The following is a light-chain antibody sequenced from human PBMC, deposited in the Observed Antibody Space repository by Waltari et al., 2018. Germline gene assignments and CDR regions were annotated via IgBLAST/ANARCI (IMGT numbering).Light chain of an antibody. Sequence: EIVLTQSPGTLSLSPGERATLSCRASQSVGSSYLAWYQQKPGQAPRLLIYGASNRATDSPDRFSGRGSGTDFTLTISRLEPEDFAVYYCQQYGTSRTFGQGTKVEIK. CDR3: QQYGTSRT. CDR2: GAS. J-gene: IGKJ1*01. CDR1: QSVGSSY. V-gene: IGKV3-20*01.